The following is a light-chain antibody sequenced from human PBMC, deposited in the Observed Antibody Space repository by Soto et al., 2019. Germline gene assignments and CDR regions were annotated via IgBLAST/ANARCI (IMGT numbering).Light chain of an antibody. CDR1: QGISSW. V-gene: IGKV1-12*01. CDR3: QQYNNWPPK. J-gene: IGKJ1*01. CDR2: AAS. Sequence: DIQMTQSPSSVPASVGDRVTITCRASQGISSWLAWYQQKPGKAPKLLIYAASTRATGIPARFSGSGSGTEFTLTISSLQSEDFAVYYCQQYNNWPPKFGQGTKVEIK.